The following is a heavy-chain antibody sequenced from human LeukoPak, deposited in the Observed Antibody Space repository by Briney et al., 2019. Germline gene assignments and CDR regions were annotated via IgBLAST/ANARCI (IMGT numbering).Heavy chain of an antibody. V-gene: IGHV3-11*01. CDR2: ISSSGSTI. CDR1: GFTFSDYY. CDR3: ARVFNDYVWGSYRSGAFDI. J-gene: IGHJ3*02. Sequence: GGSLRLSCAASGFTFSDYYMSWIRQAPGKGLEWVSYISSSGSTIYYADSVKGRFTISRDNAKNSLYLQMNSLRAEDTAVYYCARVFNDYVWGSYRSGAFDIWGQGTMVTVSS. D-gene: IGHD3-16*02.